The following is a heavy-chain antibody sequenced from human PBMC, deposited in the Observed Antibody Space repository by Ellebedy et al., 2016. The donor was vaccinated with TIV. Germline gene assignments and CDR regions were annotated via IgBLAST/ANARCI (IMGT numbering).Heavy chain of an antibody. Sequence: AASVKVSCKASGYTFTSYDINWVRQATGQGLEWMGWMNPNSGNTGYAQKFQGRATMTRNTSINTAYMELSSLRSEDTAVYYCAKDRTSGDGYWVFDQWGQGTLVTVSS. CDR2: MNPNSGNT. CDR1: GYTFTSYD. J-gene: IGHJ4*02. V-gene: IGHV1-8*01. D-gene: IGHD5-18*01. CDR3: AKDRTSGDGYWVFDQ.